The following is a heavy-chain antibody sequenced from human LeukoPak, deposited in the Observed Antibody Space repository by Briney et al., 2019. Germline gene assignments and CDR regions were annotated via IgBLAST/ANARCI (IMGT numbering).Heavy chain of an antibody. V-gene: IGHV1-8*01. J-gene: IGHJ4*02. D-gene: IGHD1-26*01. CDR3: ARPSGSYGRYYFDY. CDR2: MNPNSGNT. Sequence: ASVKVSCKASGYTFTSYDINWVRQATGQGLEWMGWMNPNSGNTGYAQKFQGRVTMTRNTSISTAYMELSSLRSEDTAVYYCARPSGSYGRYYFDYWGQGTLVTVSS. CDR1: GYTFTSYD.